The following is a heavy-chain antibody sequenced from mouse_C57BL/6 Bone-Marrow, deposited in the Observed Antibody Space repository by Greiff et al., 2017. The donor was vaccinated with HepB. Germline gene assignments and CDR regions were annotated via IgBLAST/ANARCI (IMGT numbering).Heavy chain of an antibody. J-gene: IGHJ2*01. Sequence: QVQLQQSGAELVRPGTSVKLSCKTSGYTFTSYWMHWVKQRPGQGLEWIGVIDPSDSYTNYNQKFKGKPTLTVDTSSSTAYMQLSSLTSEDSAVYYSARLYEYDNYFDYWGQGTTLTSSS. CDR1: GYTFTSYW. V-gene: IGHV1-59*01. CDR2: IDPSDSYT. D-gene: IGHD2-4*01. CDR3: ARLYEYDNYFDY.